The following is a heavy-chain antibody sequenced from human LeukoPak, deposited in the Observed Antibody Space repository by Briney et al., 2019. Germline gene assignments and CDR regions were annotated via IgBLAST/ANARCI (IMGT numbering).Heavy chain of an antibody. Sequence: SETLSLTCTVSGGSISSYYWSWIRQPPGKGLEWIGYIYYSGSTNYNPSLKSRVTISVDTSKNQFSLKLSSVTAADTAVYYCARDFGGGYSGYGPYFPDYWGQGTLVTVSS. V-gene: IGHV4-59*12. CDR1: GGSISSYY. J-gene: IGHJ4*02. CDR2: IYYSGST. CDR3: ARDFGGGYSGYGPYFPDY. D-gene: IGHD5-12*01.